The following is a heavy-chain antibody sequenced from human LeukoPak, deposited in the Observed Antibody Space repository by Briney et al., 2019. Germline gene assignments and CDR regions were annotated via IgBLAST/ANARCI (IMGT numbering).Heavy chain of an antibody. D-gene: IGHD1-1*01. J-gene: IGHJ3*02. Sequence: GGSLRLSCVVSGFTYSSYAMSWVRQAPGKGLEWVSAINSRGGTTYYIGSVKGRFIISRDNSKNTLYLQMNSLRAEDTAIYYCARFETSPGGVAFDIWGQGTMVTVSS. CDR3: ARFETSPGGVAFDI. CDR2: INSRGGTT. CDR1: GFTYSSYA. V-gene: IGHV3-23*01.